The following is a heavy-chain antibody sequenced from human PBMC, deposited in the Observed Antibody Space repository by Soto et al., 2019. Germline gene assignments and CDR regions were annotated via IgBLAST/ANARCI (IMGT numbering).Heavy chain of an antibody. CDR2: IIPIFGTA. J-gene: IGHJ6*02. V-gene: IGHV1-69*12. CDR1: GGTFSSYA. CDR3: AREGGSGNFRYYAMDV. Sequence: QVQLVQSGDEVKKPGSSVKVSCKASGGTFSSYAISWVRQAPGQGLEWMGGIIPIFGTANYAQKFQGRVTITADESTSTAYMALSSLRSEETAVYYCAREGGSGNFRYYAMDVWGQGTTVTVSS. D-gene: IGHD3-10*01.